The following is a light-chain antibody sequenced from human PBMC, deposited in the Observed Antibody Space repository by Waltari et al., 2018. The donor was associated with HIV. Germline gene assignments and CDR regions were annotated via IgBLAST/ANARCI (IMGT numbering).Light chain of an antibody. V-gene: IGLV2-11*01. J-gene: IGLJ3*02. Sequence: QSALTQPRSVSGSPGQSVTISCTGTSSDGGGYDSVSWYLQHPGKVPKLIIYEVIKRHSGVPDRFSGSKSGNTASLTISGLQTEDEADYFCCSYAGTYTYVLFGGGTKLTVL. CDR3: CSYAGTYTYVL. CDR1: SSDGGGYDS. CDR2: EVI.